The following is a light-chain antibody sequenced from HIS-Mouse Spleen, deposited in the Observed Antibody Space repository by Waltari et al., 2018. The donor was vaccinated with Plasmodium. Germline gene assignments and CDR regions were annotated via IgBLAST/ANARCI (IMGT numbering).Light chain of an antibody. CDR3: QQYYSTLLT. CDR2: WAS. CDR1: PSVLYSSNNKNY. Sequence: DIVMTQSPDSLAVSLGERATIHCKSSPSVLYSSNNKNYLALYQQKPGQPPKLLIYWASTRESGVPDRFSGSGSGTDFTLTISSLQAEDVAVYYCQQYYSTLLTFGGGTKVEIK. J-gene: IGKJ4*01. V-gene: IGKV4-1*01.